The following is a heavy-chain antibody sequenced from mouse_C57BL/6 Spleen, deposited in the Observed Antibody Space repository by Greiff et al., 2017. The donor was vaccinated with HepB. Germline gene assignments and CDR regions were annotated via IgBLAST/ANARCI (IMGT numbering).Heavy chain of an antibody. D-gene: IGHD1-1*02. CDR1: GYTFTSYW. Sequence: VQLQQSGAELVKPGASVKMSCKASGYTFTSYWITWVKQRPGQGLEWIGDIYPGSGSTNYNEKFKSKATLTVDTSSSTAYMQLSSLTSEDSAVYCCARSGSRLSPFAYWGQGTLVTVSA. CDR2: IYPGSGST. CDR3: ARSGSRLSPFAY. V-gene: IGHV1-55*01. J-gene: IGHJ3*01.